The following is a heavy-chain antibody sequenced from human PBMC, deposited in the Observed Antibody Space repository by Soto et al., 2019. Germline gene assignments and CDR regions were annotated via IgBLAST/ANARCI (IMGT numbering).Heavy chain of an antibody. V-gene: IGHV4-34*01. Sequence: SETLSLTCAVSGGSFNSNYWSWVRQPPGKGLEWIGEVYYTGSTNYNPSLKSRVTISADTSQKQFSLKLTSVTAADTARYYCASARWDYWGQETLVTVS. CDR2: VYYTGST. CDR1: GGSFNSNY. J-gene: IGHJ4*02. CDR3: ASARWDY.